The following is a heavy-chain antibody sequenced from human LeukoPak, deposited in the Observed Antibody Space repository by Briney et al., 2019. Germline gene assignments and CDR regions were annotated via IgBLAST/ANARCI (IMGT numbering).Heavy chain of an antibody. CDR1: GYTFTSYG. CDR3: AREVAAVPPFDY. J-gene: IGHJ4*02. Sequence: ASVKVSCKASGYTFTSYGISWVRQAPGQGLEWMGWISAYNGNTNYAQKLQGRVTMTTDTSTSTAYMELRSLRPDDTAEYYCAREVAAVPPFDYWGQGTLVTVSS. CDR2: ISAYNGNT. V-gene: IGHV1-18*04. D-gene: IGHD6-13*01.